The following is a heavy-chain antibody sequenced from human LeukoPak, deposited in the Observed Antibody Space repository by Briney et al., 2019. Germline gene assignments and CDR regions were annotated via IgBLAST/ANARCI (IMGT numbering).Heavy chain of an antibody. V-gene: IGHV1-18*01. Sequence: ASVNASCKASGYTFTSYGISWVRQAPGQGLEWMGWISAYNGNTNYAQKLQGRVTMTTDTSTSTAYMELRSLRSDDTAVYYCAREGPKRTRNWFAPWGARTLVAVSS. J-gene: IGHJ5*02. CDR3: AREGPKRTRNWFAP. CDR2: ISAYNGNT. CDR1: GYTFTSYG.